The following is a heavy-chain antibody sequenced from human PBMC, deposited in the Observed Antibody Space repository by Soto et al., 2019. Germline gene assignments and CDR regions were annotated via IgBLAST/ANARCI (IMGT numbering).Heavy chain of an antibody. Sequence: SETLSLTCAVSGGSISSSNWWSWVRQPPGKGLEWIGEIYHSGSTNYNPSLKSRVTISVDKSKNQFSLKLSSVTAADTAVYYCAGGTGTTIRDAFDIWGQGTMVTVSS. CDR2: IYHSGST. J-gene: IGHJ3*02. V-gene: IGHV4-4*02. CDR3: AGGTGTTIRDAFDI. CDR1: GGSISSSNW. D-gene: IGHD1-7*01.